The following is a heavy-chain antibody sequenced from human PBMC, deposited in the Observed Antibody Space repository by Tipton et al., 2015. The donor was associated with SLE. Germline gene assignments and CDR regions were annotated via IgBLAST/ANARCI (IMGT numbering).Heavy chain of an antibody. V-gene: IGHV4-59*01. CDR2: VSYTGTT. D-gene: IGHD3-10*01. CDR3: ARLPDSSGWFAP. CDR1: GGSISRNY. J-gene: IGHJ5*02. Sequence: VKPSETLALTCTVSGGSISRNYWSWVRQSPGKRLEWIGQVSYTGTTMYNPSLKGRVTISRDTSQNLFSLTLTSVTAADTAVYYCARLPDSSGWFAPWSQGTLVTVSS.